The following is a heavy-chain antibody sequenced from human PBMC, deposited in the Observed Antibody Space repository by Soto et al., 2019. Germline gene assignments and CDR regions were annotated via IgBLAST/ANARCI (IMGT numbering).Heavy chain of an antibody. Sequence: GGSLRLSCAASGFTFSDAWMSWVRQAPGKGLELVGRIKRRTDGGTTDYDAPVKGRFTISRDDSKNTLYLQMNSLKTEDTAVYYCVTDRRDYGDVHFDYWGQGT. D-gene: IGHD4-17*01. J-gene: IGHJ4*02. CDR3: VTDRRDYGDVHFDY. CDR2: IKRRTDGGTT. CDR1: GFTFSDAW. V-gene: IGHV3-15*01.